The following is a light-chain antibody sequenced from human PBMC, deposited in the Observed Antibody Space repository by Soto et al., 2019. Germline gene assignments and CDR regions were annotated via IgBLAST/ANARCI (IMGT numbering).Light chain of an antibody. J-gene: IGLJ1*01. Sequence: QSALTQPASVFGSPGQSIAISCSGTSSDVGGYNYVSWYQQHPGGVPKLMIYDVSNRPSGISDRFSASKSGNTASLTISRLQAEDEADYYCSSYTTTRSYVFGTGTKVTVL. CDR1: SSDVGGYNY. CDR3: SSYTTTRSYV. V-gene: IGLV2-14*01. CDR2: DVS.